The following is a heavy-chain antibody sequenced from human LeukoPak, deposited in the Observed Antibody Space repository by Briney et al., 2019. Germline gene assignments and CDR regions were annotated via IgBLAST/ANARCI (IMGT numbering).Heavy chain of an antibody. D-gene: IGHD3-3*01. CDR1: GFSFSNYW. CDR2: IRSKAYGGTT. CDR3: TRDRYDFWTDFDY. V-gene: IGHV3-49*04. Sequence: TGGSLRLSCVASGFSFSNYWMNWVRQAPGKGLEWVGFIRSKAYGGTTEYAASVKGRFTISRDDSKSIAYLQMNSLKTEDTAVYYCTRDRYDFWTDFDYWGQGTLVTVSS. J-gene: IGHJ4*02.